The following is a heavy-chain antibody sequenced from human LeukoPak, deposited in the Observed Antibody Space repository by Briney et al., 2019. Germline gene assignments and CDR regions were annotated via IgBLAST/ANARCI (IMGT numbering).Heavy chain of an antibody. CDR1: GHSFTDYW. CDR2: IFPGDSDT. V-gene: IGHV5-51*01. J-gene: IGHJ6*02. CDR3: ASLSSYYYGMDV. Sequence: GESLKISCKVSGHSFTDYWIGWVRQMPGKGLEWMGVIFPGDSDTRYSPSFQGQVTISADKSISTAYLQWSSLKASDTAMYYCASLSSYYYGMDVWGQGTTVTVSS.